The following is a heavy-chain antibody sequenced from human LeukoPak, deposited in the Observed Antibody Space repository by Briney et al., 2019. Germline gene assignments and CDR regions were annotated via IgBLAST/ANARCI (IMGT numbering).Heavy chain of an antibody. J-gene: IGHJ4*02. CDR3: ATHSYYYGSGSYPHYLDY. CDR1: GFTFDDNG. V-gene: IGHV3-20*04. D-gene: IGHD3-10*01. CDR2: LNWNGGTT. Sequence: GGSLSLSCAASGFTFDDNGMSWVRQAPGKGLEWGSGLNWNGGTTGYADSVKGRFTISRDNAKNFLYLQMNSLRAEDTALYYCATHSYYYGSGSYPHYLDYWGQGTLVTVSS.